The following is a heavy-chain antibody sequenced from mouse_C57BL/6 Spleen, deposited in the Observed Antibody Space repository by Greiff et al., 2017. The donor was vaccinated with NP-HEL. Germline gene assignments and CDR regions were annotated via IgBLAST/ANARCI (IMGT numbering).Heavy chain of an antibody. Sequence: VKLVESGPELVKPGASVKISCKASGYAFSSSWMNWVKQRPGKGLEWIGRIYPGDGDTNYNGKFQGKATLTADKSSSTAYMQLSSLTSEDSAVYFCARYGNYAMDYWGQGTSATVSS. D-gene: IGHD1-1*02. CDR3: ARYGNYAMDY. CDR2: IYPGDGDT. CDR1: GYAFSSSW. V-gene: IGHV1-82*01. J-gene: IGHJ4*01.